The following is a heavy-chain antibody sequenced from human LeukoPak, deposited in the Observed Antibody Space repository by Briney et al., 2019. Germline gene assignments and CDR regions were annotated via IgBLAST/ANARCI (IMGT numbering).Heavy chain of an antibody. D-gene: IGHD1-26*01. CDR1: GFTVSSNY. CDR2: IYSGGNT. J-gene: IGHJ4*02. V-gene: IGHV3-53*01. Sequence: GGSLRLSCAASGFTVSSNYMSWVRQAPGKGLEWVSVIYSGGNTYFADSVTGRFTISRDNSKNTLYLQMNSLRAEDTAVYYCARVGEGAAKDWGQGTLVTVSS. CDR3: ARVGEGAAKD.